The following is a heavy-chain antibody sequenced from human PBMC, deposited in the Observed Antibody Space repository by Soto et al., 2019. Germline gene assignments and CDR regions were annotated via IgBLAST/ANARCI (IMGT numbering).Heavy chain of an antibody. CDR2: IYYSGST. D-gene: IGHD3-22*01. CDR3: ALVSCYYDSSGYYHY. CDR1: GGSISSGDYY. Sequence: SETLSLTCTVSGGSISSGDYYWSWIRQPPGKGLEWIGYIYYSGSTYYNPSLKSRVTISVDTSKNQFSLKLSSVTAADTAVYYCALVSCYYDSSGYYHYWGQRTLVTVSS. V-gene: IGHV4-30-4*01. J-gene: IGHJ4*02.